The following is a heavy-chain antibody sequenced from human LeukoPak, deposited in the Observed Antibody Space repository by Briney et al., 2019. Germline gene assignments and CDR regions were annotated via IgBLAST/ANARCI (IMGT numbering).Heavy chain of an antibody. CDR2: INIDGTAT. Sequence: PGGSLRLSCEASGLTLSIHWMHWVRQAPGKGLVWVSHINIDGTATTYADSAKGRFTISRDNAKNMLYLQMNSLRAEDTAVYYCVRDSNLSFDYWGQGTLVTVSS. V-gene: IGHV3-74*01. CDR3: VRDSNLSFDY. D-gene: IGHD1-14*01. J-gene: IGHJ4*02. CDR1: GLTLSIHW.